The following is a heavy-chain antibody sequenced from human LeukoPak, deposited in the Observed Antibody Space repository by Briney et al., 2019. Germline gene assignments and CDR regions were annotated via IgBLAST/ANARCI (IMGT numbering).Heavy chain of an antibody. J-gene: IGHJ4*02. V-gene: IGHV3-30*04. CDR2: ISYDGSNK. D-gene: IGHD3-16*02. CDR3: ARDRRTFGGVIWYYFDY. Sequence: GSLRLSCAASGFTFSSYAMHWVRQAPGKGLEWVAVISYDGSNKYYADSVKGRFTISRDNSKNTLYLQMNSLRAEDTAVYYCARDRRTFGGVIWYYFDYWGQGTLVTVSS. CDR1: GFTFSSYA.